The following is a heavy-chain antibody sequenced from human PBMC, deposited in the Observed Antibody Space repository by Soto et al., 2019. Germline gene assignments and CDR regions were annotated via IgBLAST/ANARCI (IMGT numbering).Heavy chain of an antibody. Sequence: GGSLRLSCAASGFTFTRYSMNWVRQAPGKGLEWVSSISSTTNYIYYGDSMKGRFTISRDDAKNSLYLEMNSLRAEDTAVYYCARESEDLTSNFDYWGQGTLVTVSS. CDR2: ISSTTNYI. CDR1: GFTFTRYS. CDR3: ARESEDLTSNFDY. V-gene: IGHV3-21*06. J-gene: IGHJ4*02.